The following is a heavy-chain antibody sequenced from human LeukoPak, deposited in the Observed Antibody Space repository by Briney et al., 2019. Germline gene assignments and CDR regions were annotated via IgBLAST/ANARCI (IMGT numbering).Heavy chain of an antibody. J-gene: IGHJ5*02. CDR3: VKEVPGTTVYA. CDR2: IFRGEKT. D-gene: IGHD4-17*01. CDR1: GLSLSNTY. Sequence: RCLRLSCAVSGLSLSNTYMRWVRQAPGEGLEWGSVIFRGEKTYYADSVKGRFTISRDSSTNTVYLQMASLRAEDTAIYYCVKEVPGTTVYAWGQGTLVTVSS. V-gene: IGHV3-66*01.